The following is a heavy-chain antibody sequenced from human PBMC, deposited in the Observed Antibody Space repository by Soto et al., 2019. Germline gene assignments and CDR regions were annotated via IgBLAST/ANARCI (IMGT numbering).Heavy chain of an antibody. J-gene: IGHJ4*02. D-gene: IGHD6-25*01. CDR2: IYHSGST. V-gene: IGHV4-30-2*01. Sequence: SETLSLTCAVSGGSSSSGGYSWSWIRQPPGKGLEWIGYIYHSGSTYYNPSLKSRVTISVDRSKNQFSLKLISVTAADTAVYYCASEQRSVFDYWGQGTLVTVSS. CDR3: ASEQRSVFDY. CDR1: GGSSSSGGYS.